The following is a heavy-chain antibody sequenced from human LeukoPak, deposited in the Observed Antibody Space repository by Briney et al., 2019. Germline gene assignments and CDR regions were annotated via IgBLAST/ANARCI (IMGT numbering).Heavy chain of an antibody. D-gene: IGHD3-10*01. J-gene: IGHJ4*02. CDR1: GFTFSDYY. Sequence: PGGSLRLSCAASGFTFSDYYMSWVRQAPGKGLEWVANIGQDGPEKYYVDSVKGRFTISRDNAKNSLYLQMNRLRAEDTALYYCARLLVYASGAEAFDYWGQGTLVTVSS. CDR2: IGQDGPEK. V-gene: IGHV3-7*01. CDR3: ARLLVYASGAEAFDY.